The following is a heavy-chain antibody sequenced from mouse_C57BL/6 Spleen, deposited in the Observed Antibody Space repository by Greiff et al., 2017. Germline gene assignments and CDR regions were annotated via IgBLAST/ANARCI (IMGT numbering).Heavy chain of an antibody. Sequence: VQLQQPGAELVRPGSSVKMSCKASGYTFTSYWMHWVKQRPIQGLEWIGNIDPSNSETHYNQKFKDKATLTVAKSSSTAYMQLSSLTSEDAAVYYCAREGNHLAYWGQGTILTVSS. CDR3: AREGNHLAY. CDR2: IDPSNSET. V-gene: IGHV1-52*01. CDR1: GYTFTSYW. J-gene: IGHJ2*01. D-gene: IGHD2-1*01.